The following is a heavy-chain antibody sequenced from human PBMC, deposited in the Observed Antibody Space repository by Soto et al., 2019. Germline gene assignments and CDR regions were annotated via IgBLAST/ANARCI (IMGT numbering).Heavy chain of an antibody. Sequence: HGGSTKLSCAACGLTLSIYDMHWVRQVRGKGLEWVSAVGHGFDTYYAGPVMGRFTISRDNAKNSLYLQMNGLREEDTAVYYCVRDPDHGALDYWGRGTLVTVSS. CDR3: VRDPDHGALDY. CDR2: VGHGFDT. V-gene: IGHV3-13*04. J-gene: IGHJ4*02. CDR1: GLTLSIYD. D-gene: IGHD3-10*01.